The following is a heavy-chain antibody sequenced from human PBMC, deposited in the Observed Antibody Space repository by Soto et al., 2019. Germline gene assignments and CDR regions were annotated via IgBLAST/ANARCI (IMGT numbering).Heavy chain of an antibody. J-gene: IGHJ4*02. CDR1: GGTFSSYA. D-gene: IGHD5-12*01. Sequence: SVKVSCKASGGTFSSYAISWVRQAPGQGLEWMGGIIPIFGTANYAQKFQGRVTITADKSTSTAYMELSSLRSEDTAVYYCAKTENRDVEMATIALGYWGQGTLVTVSA. CDR3: AKTENRDVEMATIALGY. V-gene: IGHV1-69*06. CDR2: IIPIFGTA.